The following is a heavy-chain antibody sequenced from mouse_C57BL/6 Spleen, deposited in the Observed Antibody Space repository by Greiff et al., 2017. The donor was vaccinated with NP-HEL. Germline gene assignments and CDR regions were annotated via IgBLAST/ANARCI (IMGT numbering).Heavy chain of an antibody. D-gene: IGHD1-1*02. Sequence: EVQGVESGGDLVKPGGSLKLSCAASGFTFSSYGMSWVRQTPDKRLEWVATISSGGSYTYYPDSVKGRFTISRDNAKNTLYLQMSSLKSEDTAMYYCARQRDTTVVFDVWGTGTTVTVSS. CDR1: GFTFSSYG. CDR2: ISSGGSYT. J-gene: IGHJ1*03. V-gene: IGHV5-6*01. CDR3: ARQRDTTVVFDV.